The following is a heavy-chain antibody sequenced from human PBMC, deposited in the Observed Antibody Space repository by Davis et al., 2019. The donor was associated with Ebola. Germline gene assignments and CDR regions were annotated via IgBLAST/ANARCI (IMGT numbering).Heavy chain of an antibody. J-gene: IGHJ6*02. CDR2: IIPIFDTA. Sequence: ASVKVSCKASGYTFTSYGISWVRQAPGQGLEWMGGIIPIFDTANYAQKLQGRVTMTTDTSTSTAYMELRSLRSDDTAVYYCARRAYYYGSGSYRYGMDVWGQGTTVTVSS. CDR3: ARRAYYYGSGSYRYGMDV. D-gene: IGHD3-10*01. CDR1: GYTFTSYG. V-gene: IGHV1-18*01.